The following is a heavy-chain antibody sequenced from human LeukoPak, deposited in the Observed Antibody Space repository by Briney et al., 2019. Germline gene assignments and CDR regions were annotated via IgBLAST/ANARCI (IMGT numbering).Heavy chain of an antibody. CDR3: ARDRVTKQAPPGY. CDR2: VWFDGTNK. CDR1: GFTFTNYG. D-gene: IGHD2-8*01. V-gene: IGHV3-33*01. J-gene: IGHJ4*02. Sequence: GGSLRLSCAASGFTFTNYGMHWVRQAPGKGLEWVAAVWFDGTNKYYADSVKGRFTISRDNSKNTVYLQMNSLRADDTAVYYCARDRVTKQAPPGYWGQETLVTVSS.